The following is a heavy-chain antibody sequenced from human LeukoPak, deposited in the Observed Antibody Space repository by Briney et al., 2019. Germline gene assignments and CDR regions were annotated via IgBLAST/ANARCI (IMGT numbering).Heavy chain of an antibody. V-gene: IGHV3-7*01. Sequence: GGSLRLSCAASGFTFSSYWMSWDRQAPGKGLEWVANIKQDGSEKYYVDSVKGRFTISRDNAKNSLYLQMNSLRAEDTAVYYCARGLLSYDMGLDYWGQGTLVTVSS. D-gene: IGHD3-9*01. CDR1: GFTFSSYW. CDR2: IKQDGSEK. J-gene: IGHJ4*02. CDR3: ARGLLSYDMGLDY.